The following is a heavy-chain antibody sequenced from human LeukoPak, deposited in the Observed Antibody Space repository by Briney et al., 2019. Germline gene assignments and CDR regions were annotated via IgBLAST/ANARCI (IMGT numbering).Heavy chain of an antibody. D-gene: IGHD3-22*01. Sequence: NPSETLSLTCAVSGGSISSGGYSWSWIRQPPGKGLEWIGYIYHSGSTYYNPSLKSRVTISVDRSKNQFSLKLSSVTAADTAVYYCARNYYDSSGHYYFDYWGQGTLVTVSS. CDR1: GGSISSGGYS. CDR3: ARNYYDSSGHYYFDY. CDR2: IYHSGST. V-gene: IGHV4-30-2*01. J-gene: IGHJ4*02.